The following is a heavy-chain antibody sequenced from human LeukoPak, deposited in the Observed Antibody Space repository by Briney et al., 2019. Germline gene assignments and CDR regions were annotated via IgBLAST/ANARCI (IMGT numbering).Heavy chain of an antibody. Sequence: GGSLRLSCAASGFTFSSFWMSWVRRAPGKRLEWVANIKQDGSEKNYVDSVKGRFTISRDNAKNSLYLQMNSLRAEDTAVYYCAGGSGWIFDSWGQGTLVTVSS. V-gene: IGHV3-7*01. CDR1: GFTFSSFW. CDR2: IKQDGSEK. J-gene: IGHJ4*02. D-gene: IGHD6-19*01. CDR3: AGGSGWIFDS.